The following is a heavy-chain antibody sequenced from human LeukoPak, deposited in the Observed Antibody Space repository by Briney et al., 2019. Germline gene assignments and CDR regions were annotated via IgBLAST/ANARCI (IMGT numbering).Heavy chain of an antibody. J-gene: IGHJ6*02. CDR1: GISINTYY. Sequence: SETLSLTCTVSGISINTYYWSWIRQSPGKGLEWIGYVHHTGSADYNPSLRSRATISLDTSKNQFPLKLTSATAADTAIYYCARDSWDYIAMDVWGPGTTVIVSS. D-gene: IGHD4/OR15-4a*01. CDR2: VHHTGSA. V-gene: IGHV4-59*01. CDR3: ARDSWDYIAMDV.